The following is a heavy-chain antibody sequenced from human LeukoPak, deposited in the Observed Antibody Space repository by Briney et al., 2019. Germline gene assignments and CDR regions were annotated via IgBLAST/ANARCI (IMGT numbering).Heavy chain of an antibody. V-gene: IGHV3-7*01. CDR1: GFTFSSYW. J-gene: IGHJ6*02. CDR2: IKQDGSEK. D-gene: IGHD2-21*01. CDR3: AKYCGGDCYGMDV. Sequence: PGGSLRLSCTASGFTFSSYWMSWVRQAPGKGLEWVANIKQDGSEKDYVDSVKGRFTISRGNAKNSLYLQMNSLRAEDTAVYYCAKYCGGDCYGMDVRGQGTTVTVSS.